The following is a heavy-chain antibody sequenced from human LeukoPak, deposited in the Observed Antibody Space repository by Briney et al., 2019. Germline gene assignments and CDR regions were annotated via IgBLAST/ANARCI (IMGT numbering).Heavy chain of an antibody. CDR2: IYYTGST. CDR3: ARHRGAVDFDY. J-gene: IGHJ4*02. Sequence: SETLTLTCAVYGGSFSGYYWSWIRQPPGKELEWVGFIYYTGSTNYNPSLKSRVTISLDTSKTKFALKLSSVTAADTAVYYCARHRGAVDFDYWGQGTLVTVSS. CDR1: GGSFSGYY. V-gene: IGHV4-59*01. D-gene: IGHD1-26*01.